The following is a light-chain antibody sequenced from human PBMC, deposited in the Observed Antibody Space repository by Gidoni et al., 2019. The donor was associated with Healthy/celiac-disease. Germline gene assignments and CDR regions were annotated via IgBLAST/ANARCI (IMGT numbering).Light chain of an antibody. CDR3: QQSYSTRIT. Sequence: DIQMTQSPSSLSASVGDRVTITCRASQSISSYLNWYQQNPGKAPKLLIYAASSLQSGVPSRFSGSGSGTDFTLTISSLQPEDFATYYCQQSYSTRITFXQXTGLEIK. V-gene: IGKV1-39*01. CDR2: AAS. CDR1: QSISSY. J-gene: IGKJ5*01.